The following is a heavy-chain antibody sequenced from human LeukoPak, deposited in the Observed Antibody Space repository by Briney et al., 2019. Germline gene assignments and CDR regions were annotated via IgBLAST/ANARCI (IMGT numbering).Heavy chain of an antibody. CDR2: VNPSSGVT. Sequence: RASVKVSCKAFGYTFTTYDINWVRQATGQGLEWMGWVNPSSGVTRYAQKFQGRVTMTRNTSISTAYMELSSLRSEDTAVYYCARPLVTLKDYYYGMDVWGQGTTVTVSS. V-gene: IGHV1-8*01. CDR3: ARPLVTLKDYYYGMDV. CDR1: GYTFTTYD. J-gene: IGHJ6*02. D-gene: IGHD3-9*01.